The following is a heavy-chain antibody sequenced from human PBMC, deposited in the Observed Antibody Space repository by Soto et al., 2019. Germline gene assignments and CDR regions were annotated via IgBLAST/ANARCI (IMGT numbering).Heavy chain of an antibody. D-gene: IGHD6-13*01. CDR3: TRLYSSSWYGMDV. Sequence: PGGSLRLSCTASGFTFGDYAMSWFRQAPGKGLEWVGFIRSKAYGGTTEYAASVKGRFTISRDDSKSIAYLQMNSLKTEDTAVYYCTRLYSSSWYGMDVWGQGTTVTVSS. CDR1: GFTFGDYA. V-gene: IGHV3-49*03. CDR2: IRSKAYGGTT. J-gene: IGHJ6*02.